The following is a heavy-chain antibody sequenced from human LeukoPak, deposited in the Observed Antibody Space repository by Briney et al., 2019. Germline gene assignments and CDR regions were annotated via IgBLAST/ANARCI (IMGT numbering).Heavy chain of an antibody. CDR1: GGSISSYY. D-gene: IGHD2-15*01. CDR2: IYYSGST. J-gene: IGHJ4*02. CDR3: ARHGPGVDPFDY. V-gene: IGHV4-59*08. Sequence: SETLSLTCTVSGGSISSYYWSWIRQPPGKGLEWIGYIYYSGSTNYNPSLKSRVTISVDTSKNQFSLKLSSVTAADTAVYYCARHGPGVDPFDYWGQGTLVTVSS.